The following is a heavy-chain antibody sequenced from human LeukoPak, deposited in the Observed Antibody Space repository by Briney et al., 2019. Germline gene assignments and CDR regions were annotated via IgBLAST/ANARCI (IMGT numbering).Heavy chain of an antibody. D-gene: IGHD3-10*01. Sequence: PSETLSLTCTVSGGSISSYYWSWIRQPPGKGLEWIGYIYYSGSTNYNPSLKSRVTISVDTSKNQFSPKLSSVTAADTAVYYCARGPPYYYFDYWGQGTLVTVSS. V-gene: IGHV4-59*01. CDR1: GGSISSYY. CDR3: ARGPPYYYFDY. CDR2: IYYSGST. J-gene: IGHJ4*02.